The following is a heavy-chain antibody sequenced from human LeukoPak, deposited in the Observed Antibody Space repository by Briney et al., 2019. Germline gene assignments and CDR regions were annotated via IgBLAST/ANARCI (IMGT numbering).Heavy chain of an antibody. CDR1: GFTFNNAW. CDR3: TTDPVDSSGYYYFDT. CDR2: IKTKRDGATT. J-gene: IGHJ4*02. D-gene: IGHD3-22*01. V-gene: IGHV3-15*01. Sequence: GGSLRLSCAASGFTFNNAWMNWVRQAPGKGLEWLGRIKTKRDGATTDYAAPVRGRFTISRDDSKNTMYPQMNSLRSEDTAVYYCTTDPVDSSGYYYFDTWGQGTLVAASS.